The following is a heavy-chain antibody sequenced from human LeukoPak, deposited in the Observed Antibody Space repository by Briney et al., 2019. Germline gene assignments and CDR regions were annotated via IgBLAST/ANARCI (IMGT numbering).Heavy chain of an antibody. CDR1: GYSISSGYF. D-gene: IGHD2-15*01. V-gene: IGHV4-38-2*02. CDR3: ARDPYCSGGSCYPFDY. Sequence: ASETLSLTCTVSGYSISSGYFWGWTRQPPGKGLEWIGSMYHSGSIYHNPSLKSRVTISLDTSRNQFSLKLYSVTAADTAVYYCARDPYCSGGSCYPFDYWGQGTLVTVSS. J-gene: IGHJ4*02. CDR2: MYHSGSI.